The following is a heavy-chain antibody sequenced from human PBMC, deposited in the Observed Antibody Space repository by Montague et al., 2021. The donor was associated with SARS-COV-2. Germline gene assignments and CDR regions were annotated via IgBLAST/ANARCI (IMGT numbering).Heavy chain of an antibody. J-gene: IGHJ4*02. V-gene: IGHV4-59*08. CDR2: VFYYKGT. D-gene: IGHD2-21*01. CDR1: GVSVTDYY. CDR3: VRHSYCDGVNGPPDF. Sequence: SETLSLTCTVSGVSVTDYYWFWIRQRPGKGLGWVWDVFYYKGTNFNPSLKIRVAISVDASKNHSSLRLTSVTAADTAFAYCVRHSYCDGVNGPPDFWVQGTLVTVSS.